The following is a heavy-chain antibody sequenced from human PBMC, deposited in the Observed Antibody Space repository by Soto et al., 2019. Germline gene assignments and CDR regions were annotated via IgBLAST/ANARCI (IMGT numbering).Heavy chain of an antibody. D-gene: IGHD2-2*01. CDR1: GYSFTSYG. CDR2: ISAYNGNT. Sequence: ASVKVSCKASGYSFTSYGISWVRQAPGQGLEWMGWISAYNGNTDYAQKLQGRVTMTTDTSTSTAYMERRSMRSDDTAVYYCPRDGLDCSSTSCSYGMDVWGQGTTVTVSS. CDR3: PRDGLDCSSTSCSYGMDV. V-gene: IGHV1-18*01. J-gene: IGHJ6*02.